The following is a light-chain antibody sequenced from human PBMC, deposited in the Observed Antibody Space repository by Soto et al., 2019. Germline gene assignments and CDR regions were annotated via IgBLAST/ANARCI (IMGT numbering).Light chain of an antibody. V-gene: IGKV3-11*01. CDR2: GSS. J-gene: IGKJ3*01. CDR3: QELGGFT. CDR1: QSFRGN. Sequence: IVLTQSPTTLSLSPGETATLSCRASQSFRGNLAWYQHRAGQAPRLLMYGSSKRAIATPARFSGSGSGTDFTLTISSLEPEDFAVYYCQELGGFTFGPGTRLDFK.